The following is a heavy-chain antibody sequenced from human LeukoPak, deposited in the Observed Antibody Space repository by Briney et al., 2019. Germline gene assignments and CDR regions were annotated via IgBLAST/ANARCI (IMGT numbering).Heavy chain of an antibody. J-gene: IGHJ4*02. Sequence: TGGSLRLSCAASGFTFNNAWMIWVRQAPGKGLEWVSGINWNGGNTGYADSVKGRFTISRDNAKNSLYLQMDSLRAEDTALYYCGRDLSGWYGPDYWGQGTLVTVSS. CDR2: INWNGGNT. V-gene: IGHV3-20*04. CDR3: GRDLSGWYGPDY. D-gene: IGHD6-19*01. CDR1: GFTFNNAW.